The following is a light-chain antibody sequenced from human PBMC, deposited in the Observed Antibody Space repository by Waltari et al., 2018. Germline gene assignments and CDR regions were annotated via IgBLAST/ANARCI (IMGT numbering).Light chain of an antibody. J-gene: IGKJ4*01. V-gene: IGKV3-11*01. Sequence: VLTQSPATLSLFPGERATLSCRASQSVRNYLACYQQKPGQAPRLLIYDTSNRTTGIPVRFSGSGSGTVFTLTISNLEPEDFAVYYCQHRSVWPLTFGGGTKVEIK. CDR3: QHRSVWPLT. CDR2: DTS. CDR1: QSVRNY.